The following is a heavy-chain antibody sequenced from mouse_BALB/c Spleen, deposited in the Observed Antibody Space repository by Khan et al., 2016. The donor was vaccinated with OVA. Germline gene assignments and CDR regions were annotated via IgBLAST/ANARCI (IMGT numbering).Heavy chain of an antibody. D-gene: IGHD3-1*01. J-gene: IGHJ2*01. CDR1: GDTFTSYT. Sequence: QVQLKESGAELVKPGASVKMSCKASGDTFTSYTMHWVKQRPGQGLEWIGYINPSSGYTKYNQKFKDKATLTADKSSSTAYMQLSSLTSEDSAVYYCARKSTRASYWGQGTTLTVSS. V-gene: IGHV1-4*01. CDR3: ARKSTRASY. CDR2: INPSSGYT.